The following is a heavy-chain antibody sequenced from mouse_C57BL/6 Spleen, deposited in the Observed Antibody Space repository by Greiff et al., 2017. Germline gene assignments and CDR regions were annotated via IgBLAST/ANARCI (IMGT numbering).Heavy chain of an antibody. CDR3: ARDGGSKRYWYFDV. CDR1: GYTFTSYW. V-gene: IGHV1-53*01. J-gene: IGHJ1*03. CDR2: INPSNGGT. D-gene: IGHD1-1*02. Sequence: QVQLQQPGTELVKPGASVKLSCKASGYTFTSYWMHWVKQRPGQGLEWIGNINPSNGGTNYNEKFKSKATLTVDKSSSTAYMQLSSLTSEDSAVYYCARDGGSKRYWYFDVWGTGTTVTVSS.